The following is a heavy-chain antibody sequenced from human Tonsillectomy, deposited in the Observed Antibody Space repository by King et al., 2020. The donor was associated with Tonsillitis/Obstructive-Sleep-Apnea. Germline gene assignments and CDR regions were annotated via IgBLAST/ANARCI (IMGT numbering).Heavy chain of an antibody. D-gene: IGHD3-9*01. CDR3: ASCECLVLRYLGYFYYYMDV. CDR1: GGIFNSYV. CDR2: IIPIFGTV. V-gene: IGHV1-69*12. J-gene: IGHJ6*03. Sequence: VQLVQSGAEVKKPGSSVKVSCKASGGIFNSYVINWVRQAPGQGLEWLGGIIPIFGTVNYAQKFQGRVTITADESTRTAYMELSSLTSEDTAVYYCASCECLVLRYLGYFYYYMDVWGEGTTVTVSS.